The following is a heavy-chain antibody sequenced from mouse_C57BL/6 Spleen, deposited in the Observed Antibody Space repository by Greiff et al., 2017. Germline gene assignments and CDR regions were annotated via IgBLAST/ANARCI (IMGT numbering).Heavy chain of an antibody. CDR3: ARITTVVAPYFDY. V-gene: IGHV1-12*01. D-gene: IGHD1-1*01. J-gene: IGHJ2*01. CDR2: IYPGNVDT. CDR1: GYTFTSYN. Sequence: LQESGAELVRPGASVKMSCKASGYTFTSYNMHWVKQTPRQGLEWIGAIYPGNVDTSYNQKFKVKATLTVDKSSSTAYMHLSSLTSEDSAVYFCARITTVVAPYFDYWGQGTTLTVSS.